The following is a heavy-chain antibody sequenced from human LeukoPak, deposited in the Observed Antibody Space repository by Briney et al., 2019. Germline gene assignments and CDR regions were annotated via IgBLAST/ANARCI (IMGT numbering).Heavy chain of an antibody. V-gene: IGHV4-59*08. CDR1: GGSISSYY. CDR3: ARGKGGGSWDFDY. CDR2: IYYSGST. D-gene: IGHD2-15*01. Sequence: SETLSLTCTVSGGSISSYYWSWIRQPPGKGLEWIGYIYYSGSTNYNPSLKSRVTISVDTSKNQFSLKLSSVTAADTAVYYCARGKGGGSWDFDYWGQGTLVTVSS. J-gene: IGHJ4*02.